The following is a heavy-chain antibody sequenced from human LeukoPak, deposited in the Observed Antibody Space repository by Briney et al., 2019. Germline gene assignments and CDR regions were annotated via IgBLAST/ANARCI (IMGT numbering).Heavy chain of an antibody. CDR2: IYYTGSA. Sequence: SKALSLTCTVSGDSINTYYWYWIRQPPGKGLEWIAHIYYTGSASYNPSLKSRATISVDTSKNQFSLSLSSVTAADTAVYYCACGVPHSYYYMDVWGKGTTVAVSS. D-gene: IGHD2-21*01. J-gene: IGHJ6*03. CDR1: GDSINTYY. V-gene: IGHV4-59*12. CDR3: ACGVPHSYYYMDV.